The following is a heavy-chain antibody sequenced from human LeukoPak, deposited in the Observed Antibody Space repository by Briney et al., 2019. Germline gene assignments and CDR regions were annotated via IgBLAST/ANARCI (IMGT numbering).Heavy chain of an antibody. CDR1: GFTFSDYY. V-gene: IGHV3-11*04. Sequence: PGGPLRLSCAASGFTFSDYYMSWIRQAPGKGLEWVSYISSSGSTIYYADSVKGRFTISRDNAKNSLYLQMNSLRAEDTAVYYCARDARSLWFGELLGGNYYYYYMDVWGKGTTVTVSS. CDR2: ISSSGSTI. CDR3: ARDARSLWFGELLGGNYYYYYMDV. D-gene: IGHD3-10*01. J-gene: IGHJ6*03.